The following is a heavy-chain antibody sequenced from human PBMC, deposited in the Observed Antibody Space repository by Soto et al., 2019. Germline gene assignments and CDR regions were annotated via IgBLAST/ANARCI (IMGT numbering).Heavy chain of an antibody. CDR1: GFTFSSYS. Sequence: GGSLRLSCAASGFTFSSYSMNWVRQAPGKGLEWVSSISSSSSYIYYADSVKGRFTISRDNSKNTLYLQMNTLRAEDTAVYYCATAKSTGVVVPFDYWGQGTLVTVSS. CDR2: ISSSSSYI. D-gene: IGHD2-2*01. V-gene: IGHV3-21*04. CDR3: ATAKSTGVVVPFDY. J-gene: IGHJ4*02.